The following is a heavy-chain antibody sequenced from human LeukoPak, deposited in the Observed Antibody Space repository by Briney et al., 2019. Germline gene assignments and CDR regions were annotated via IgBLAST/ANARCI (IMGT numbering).Heavy chain of an antibody. CDR2: IYHSGST. CDR1: GYSISSGYY. V-gene: IGHV4-38-2*02. D-gene: IGHD3-3*01. J-gene: IGHJ6*03. CDR3: ARDRLYYDFWSGYYSYYYYMDV. Sequence: PSETLSLTCTVSGYSISSGYYWGWIRQPPGKGLEWIGSIYHSGSTYYNPSLKSRVTISVDTSKNQFSLKLSSVTAADTAVYYCARDRLYYDFWSGYYSYYYYMDVWGKGTTVTVSS.